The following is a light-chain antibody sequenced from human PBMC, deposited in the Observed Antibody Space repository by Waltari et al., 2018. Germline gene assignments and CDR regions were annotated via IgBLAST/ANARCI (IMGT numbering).Light chain of an antibody. J-gene: IGLJ1*01. Sequence: QSALTQPASVSGSPGQSITISCAGTANDVGNYNLVSWYQQHPGKAPQLIIYEVTKRPSGVSNRFSASKSGIAASLTISGLQAEDEAEYYCFSYAGRFSFVFGTGTQVTV. CDR2: EVT. CDR1: ANDVGNYNL. CDR3: FSYAGRFSFV. V-gene: IGLV2-23*02.